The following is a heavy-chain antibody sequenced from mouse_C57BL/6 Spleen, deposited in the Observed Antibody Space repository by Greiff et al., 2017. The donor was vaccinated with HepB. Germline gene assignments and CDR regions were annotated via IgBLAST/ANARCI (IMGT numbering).Heavy chain of an antibody. D-gene: IGHD2-1*01. CDR2: IYPGNGDT. CDR1: GYTFTSYW. J-gene: IGHJ2*01. V-gene: IGHV1-5*01. Sequence: EVQLQQSGTVLARPGASVKMSCKTSGYTFTSYWMHWVKQRPGQGLEWIGAIYPGNGDTSYNQKFKGKAKLTAVTSASTAYMELSSLTNEDSAVYYCTRSRNYEYYFDYWGQGTTLTVSS. CDR3: TRSRNYEYYFDY.